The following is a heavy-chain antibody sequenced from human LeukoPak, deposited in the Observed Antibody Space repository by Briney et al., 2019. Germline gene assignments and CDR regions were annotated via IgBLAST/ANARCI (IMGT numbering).Heavy chain of an antibody. V-gene: IGHV4-34*01. Sequence: PSETLSLTCAVYGGSFSGYYWSWIRQPPGKGLEWIGEINHSGSTNYNPSLKSRVTISVDTSKNQFSLKLSSVTAADTAVYYCARQLRYFRRTGGFDYWGQGTLVTVSS. D-gene: IGHD3-9*01. CDR1: GGSFSGYY. J-gene: IGHJ4*02. CDR2: INHSGST. CDR3: ARQLRYFRRTGGFDY.